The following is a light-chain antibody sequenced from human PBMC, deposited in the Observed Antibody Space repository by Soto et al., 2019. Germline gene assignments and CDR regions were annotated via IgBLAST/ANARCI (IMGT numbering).Light chain of an antibody. Sequence: EIVLTQSPATLSLSPGERATLSCGASKSVSSSYLAWYQQKPGLAPRLLIYDASSRATDIPERFSGSGSGTDFTLTISRLEPEDFAVYYCEQYGSSLITFGRGTRLEIK. CDR3: EQYGSSLIT. J-gene: IGKJ5*01. CDR1: KSVSSSY. CDR2: DAS. V-gene: IGKV3D-20*01.